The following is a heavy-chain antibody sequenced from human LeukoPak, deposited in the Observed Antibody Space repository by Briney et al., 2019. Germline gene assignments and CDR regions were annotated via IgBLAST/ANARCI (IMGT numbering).Heavy chain of an antibody. V-gene: IGHV4-59*01. CDR1: GASISSYY. Sequence: SETLSLICTVSGASISSYYWSWIRQPPGKGLEWIGDIYYSGSIKYNPSLKSRVTMSVGTSKNQFSLKLSSVTAADTAIYYCARENPSGYYNRPIDYWGQGTLVTVSS. CDR3: ARENPSGYYNRPIDY. CDR2: IYYSGSI. J-gene: IGHJ4*02. D-gene: IGHD3-22*01.